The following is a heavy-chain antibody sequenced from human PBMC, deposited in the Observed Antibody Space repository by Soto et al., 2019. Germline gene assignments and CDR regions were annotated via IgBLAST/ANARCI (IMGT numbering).Heavy chain of an antibody. Sequence: GGSLRLSCAASGFTFSNAWMNWVRQAPGKGLEWVGRIKSKTDGGTTDYAAPVKGRFTISRDDSKNTLYLQMNSLKTEDTAVYYCTTPPLDYDFWTYYYYGMDVWGQGTTVTVSS. CDR3: TTPPLDYDFWTYYYYGMDV. V-gene: IGHV3-15*07. D-gene: IGHD3-3*01. J-gene: IGHJ6*02. CDR2: IKSKTDGGTT. CDR1: GFTFSNAW.